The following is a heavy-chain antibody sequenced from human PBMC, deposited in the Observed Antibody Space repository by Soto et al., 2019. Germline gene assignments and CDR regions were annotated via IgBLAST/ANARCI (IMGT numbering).Heavy chain of an antibody. CDR3: AKDLYYYGSGIDD. CDR2: ISWNSGTI. J-gene: IGHJ4*02. V-gene: IGHV3-9*01. Sequence: EVQLVESGGGLVQPGRSLRLSCAASGFTFDDYAMHWVRQAPGKGLEWVSGISWNSGTIGYADSVKGRFTISRDNAKNSLHLQMNSLRAEDTAFYYCAKDLYYYGSGIDDWGQGTLVTVSS. D-gene: IGHD3-10*01. CDR1: GFTFDDYA.